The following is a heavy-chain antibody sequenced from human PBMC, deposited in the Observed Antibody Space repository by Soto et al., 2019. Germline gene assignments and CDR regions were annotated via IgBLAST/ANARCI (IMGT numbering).Heavy chain of an antibody. CDR3: ARGGNVAFDI. Sequence: SPGISCVASGFTFSSYAMSWVRPAPGKGLEWVAVISYDGSNKYYADSVKGRFTISRDNSKNTLYLQMNSLRAEDTAVYYCARGGNVAFDIWGQGTMVTVSS. CDR2: ISYDGSNK. D-gene: IGHD1-1*01. CDR1: GFTFSSYA. J-gene: IGHJ3*02. V-gene: IGHV3-30*19.